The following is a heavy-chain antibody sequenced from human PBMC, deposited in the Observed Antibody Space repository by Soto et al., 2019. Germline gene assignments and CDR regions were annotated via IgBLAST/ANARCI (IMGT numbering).Heavy chain of an antibody. CDR2: ISAHNGNT. Sequence: QVHLVQSGAEVKKPGASVKVSCKGSGYAFTTYGITWVRQAPGQGLEWLGWISAHNGNTNYAPKLQGRVTVTSDTSTSTAYMELRSLRSDDTAVYYCARERYGDYWGQGALVTVSS. D-gene: IGHD1-1*01. CDR1: GYAFTTYG. J-gene: IGHJ4*02. CDR3: ARERYGDY. V-gene: IGHV1-18*01.